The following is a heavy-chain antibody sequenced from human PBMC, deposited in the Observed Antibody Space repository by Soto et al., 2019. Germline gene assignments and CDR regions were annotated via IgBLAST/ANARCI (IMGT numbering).Heavy chain of an antibody. CDR2: MNPNTGNS. V-gene: IGHV1-8*01. D-gene: IGHD1-1*01. J-gene: IGHJ4*02. CDR3: ARRAETNGWNAFGADNYYFDF. CDR1: GYTFTSYD. Sequence: ASVKVSCKASGYTFTSYDIYWVRQATGQGLEWMGWMNPNTGNSGYAQKFQGRVTMTSDTSISTAHMELSSLRSEDTAVYYCARRAETNGWNAFGADNYYFDFWGQGTLVTVSS.